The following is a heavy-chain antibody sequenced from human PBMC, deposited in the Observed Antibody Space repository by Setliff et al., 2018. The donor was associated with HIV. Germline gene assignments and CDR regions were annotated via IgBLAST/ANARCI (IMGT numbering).Heavy chain of an antibody. Sequence: PSETLSLTCAVSGVSVNNDDDYWGWIRQPPGKGLEWIAIIHQSGTAHKRPSLKSRVTISIDTSENLFSLDLESVTAADTAVYYCARKEVIGPRRLYYYLDLWGRGTLVTVSS. CDR1: GVSVNNDDDY. J-gene: IGHJ2*01. CDR2: IHQSGTA. D-gene: IGHD6-6*01. V-gene: IGHV4-39*02. CDR3: ARKEVIGPRRLYYYLDL.